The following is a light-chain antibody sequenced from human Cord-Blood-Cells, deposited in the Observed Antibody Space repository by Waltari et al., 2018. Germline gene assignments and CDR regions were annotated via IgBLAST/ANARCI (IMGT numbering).Light chain of an antibody. J-gene: IGKJ1*01. CDR2: GAS. CDR3: QQYNNWPRT. Sequence: EIVMTQSPATLSVSPGESANLSCRASQSVSSNLAWYQQKPGQAPRPLIYGASTRATGIPARFSGSGSRTEFTRTISSLQSEDFAVYYCQQYNNWPRTFGQGTKVEIK. V-gene: IGKV3-15*01. CDR1: QSVSSN.